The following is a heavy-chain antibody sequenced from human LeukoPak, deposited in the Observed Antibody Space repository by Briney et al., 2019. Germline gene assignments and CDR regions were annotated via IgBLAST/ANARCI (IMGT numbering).Heavy chain of an antibody. CDR2: ISTNGGST. Sequence: PGESLRLSCAASGFTFSTYAMHWVRQAPGKGLEYVSAISTNGGSTYYADSVKGRFTISRDNAKNSLYLQMNSLRAEDTVVYYCASPRIWGQGTLVSVSS. V-gene: IGHV3-64*02. D-gene: IGHD2/OR15-2a*01. CDR1: GFTFSTYA. CDR3: ASPRI. J-gene: IGHJ4*02.